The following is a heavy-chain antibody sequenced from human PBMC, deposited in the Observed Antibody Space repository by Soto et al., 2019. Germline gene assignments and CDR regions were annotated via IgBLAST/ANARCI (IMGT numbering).Heavy chain of an antibody. CDR3: ARAGDYYDSRGPFDY. CDR1: GYTFTGYY. CDR2: INPNSGGT. Sequence: RASVKVSCKASGYTFTGYYMHWVRQAPGQGLEWMGWINPNSGGTNYAQKFQGRVTMTRDTSISTAYMELSRLRSDDTAVYYCARAGDYYDSRGPFDYWGQGTLVTVSS. D-gene: IGHD3-22*01. V-gene: IGHV1-2*02. J-gene: IGHJ4*02.